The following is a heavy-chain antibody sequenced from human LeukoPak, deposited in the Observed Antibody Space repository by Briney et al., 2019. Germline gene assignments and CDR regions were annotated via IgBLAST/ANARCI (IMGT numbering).Heavy chain of an antibody. D-gene: IGHD5-18*01. CDR1: GYTFTKYG. Sequence: ASVKVSCKASGYTFTKYGITWVRQAPGQGLEWMGWISTDNSNRNYAQKLQGRVTMTTDTSTSTAYMELRSLISDDTAVYYCARGHVDTAMVNFDYWGQGTLVTVSS. V-gene: IGHV1-18*01. CDR2: ISTDNSNR. J-gene: IGHJ4*02. CDR3: ARGHVDTAMVNFDY.